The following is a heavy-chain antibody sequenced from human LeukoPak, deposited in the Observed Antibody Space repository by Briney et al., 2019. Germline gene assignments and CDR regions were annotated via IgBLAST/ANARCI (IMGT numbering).Heavy chain of an antibody. J-gene: IGHJ4*02. CDR2: IIPIFGTA. CDR1: GGTFSSYA. V-gene: IGHV1-69*05. CDR3: AREQGGRAAAGID. Sequence: SVKVSCKASGGTFSSYAISWVRQARGQGLEWMGRIIPIFGTANYSQKFQGRVTITTDESTSTAYMELSSLRSEDTAVYYCAREQGGRAAAGIDWGQGTLVTVSS. D-gene: IGHD6-13*01.